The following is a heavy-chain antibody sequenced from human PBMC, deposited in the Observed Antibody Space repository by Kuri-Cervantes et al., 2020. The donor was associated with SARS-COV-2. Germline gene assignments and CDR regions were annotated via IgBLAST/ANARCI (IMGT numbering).Heavy chain of an antibody. CDR2: ISSSGSTI. CDR3: ARDRAGYYHMDV. CDR1: RFTFSDYY. V-gene: IGHV3-11*04. Sequence: GESLKISCAASRFTFSDYYMNWIRQAPGKGLEWVSYISSSGSTIYYADSVKGRFTISRDNAKNSLYLQMNSLRAEDTAVYYCARDRAGYYHMDVWGKGTTVTVSS. D-gene: IGHD3-22*01. J-gene: IGHJ6*03.